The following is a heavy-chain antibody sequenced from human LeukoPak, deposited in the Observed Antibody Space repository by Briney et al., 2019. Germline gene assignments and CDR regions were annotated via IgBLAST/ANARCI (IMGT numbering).Heavy chain of an antibody. J-gene: IGHJ6*02. V-gene: IGHV3-11*01. CDR3: ARGEAEGYYYYGMDV. Sequence: EGSPRLSCAASGFTFSDYYMSWIRQAPGKGLEWVSYISSSGSTIYYADSVKGRFTISRDNAKNSLYLQMNSLRAEDTAVYYCARGEAEGYYYYGMDVWGQGTTVTVSS. CDR2: ISSSGSTI. CDR1: GFTFSDYY.